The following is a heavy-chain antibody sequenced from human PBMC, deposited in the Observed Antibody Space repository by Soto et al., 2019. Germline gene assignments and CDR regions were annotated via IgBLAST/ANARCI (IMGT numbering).Heavy chain of an antibody. J-gene: IGHJ6*03. CDR3: ARDATGDPDYCYYMDG. Sequence: QVQLVQSGAELKKPGASVTVSCKASGYTFNSYSMHWVRQAPGQRLEWMGCINTDNGNTKYSQIFQGRVTITRDTSASTVYMEVNSLRSEDTAVYYCARDATGDPDYCYYMDGWGKGTMITVSS. D-gene: IGHD7-27*01. V-gene: IGHV1-3*04. CDR2: INTDNGNT. CDR1: GYTFNSYS.